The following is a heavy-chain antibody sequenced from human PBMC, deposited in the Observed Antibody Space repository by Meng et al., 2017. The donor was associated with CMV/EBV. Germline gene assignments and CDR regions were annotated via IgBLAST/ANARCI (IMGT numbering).Heavy chain of an antibody. CDR1: GFAFTSSA. V-gene: IGHV1-58*01. CDR3: AKVGRVAAAGYYYYGMDV. D-gene: IGHD6-13*01. J-gene: IGHJ6*02. Sequence: SVKVSCKASGFAFTSSAVQWVRQARGQRLEWIGWIVVGSGNTNYAQKFQERVTITRDMSTSTVYMELSSLRSEDTAVYYCAKVGRVAAAGYYYYGMDVWGQGTTVTVSS. CDR2: IVVGSGNT.